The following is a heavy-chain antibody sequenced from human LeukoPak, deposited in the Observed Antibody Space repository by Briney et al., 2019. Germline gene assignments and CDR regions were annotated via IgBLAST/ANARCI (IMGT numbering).Heavy chain of an antibody. CDR1: GYTFTGYY. Sequence: ASVKVSCKASGYTFTGYYMHWVRQAPGQGLEWMGWINPNSGGTNYAQKFQGRVTMTRDTSISTAYMELSRLRSDDTAVYYCARGSIHRITIFGVVTPSRAYYGMDVWGQGTTVTVSS. CDR2: INPNSGGT. J-gene: IGHJ6*02. V-gene: IGHV1-2*02. CDR3: ARGSIHRITIFGVVTPSRAYYGMDV. D-gene: IGHD3-3*01.